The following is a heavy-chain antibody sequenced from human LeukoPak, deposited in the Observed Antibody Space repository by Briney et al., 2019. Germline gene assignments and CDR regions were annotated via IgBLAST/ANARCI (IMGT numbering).Heavy chain of an antibody. CDR2: INPNSGDT. CDR3: ARGYSYDFNY. V-gene: IGHV1-2*06. Sequence: ASVKDSCKASGYTFTGYYLHWVRQAPGQGLEWVGRINPNSGDTNYAQNFQGRVTMTRDTSISTAYIDLSRLRSDDTAVYYCARGYSYDFNYWGQGTLVTVSS. J-gene: IGHJ4*02. D-gene: IGHD5-18*01. CDR1: GYTFTGYY.